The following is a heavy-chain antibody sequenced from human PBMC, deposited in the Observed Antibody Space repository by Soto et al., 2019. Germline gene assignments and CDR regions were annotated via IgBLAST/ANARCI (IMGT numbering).Heavy chain of an antibody. CDR3: ASSDPGYICLEDAFDI. J-gene: IGHJ3*02. Sequence: SQTPSLTCAISGDSVSSNSAVWYWIRQSPSRGLEWLVRTYYRSKWYNDYAVSVKSRITINPDTSKNQFPLQLNSVTPEDAAVYYCASSDPGYICLEDAFDIWGQGTMGT. D-gene: IGHD3-16*02. CDR1: GDSVSSNSAV. V-gene: IGHV6-1*01. CDR2: TYYRSKWYN.